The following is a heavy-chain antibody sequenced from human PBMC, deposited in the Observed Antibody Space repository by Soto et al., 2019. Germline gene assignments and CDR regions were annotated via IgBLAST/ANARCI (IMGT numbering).Heavy chain of an antibody. Sequence: VGSLRLSCAASGFTFSSYAMSWVRQAPGKGLEWVSAISGSGGSTYYADSVKGRFTISRDNSKNTLYLQMNSLRAEDTAVYYFANPPGGYCTNGVCYDIDYWGQGTLVTVSS. V-gene: IGHV3-23*01. J-gene: IGHJ4*02. D-gene: IGHD2-8*01. CDR3: ANPPGGYCTNGVCYDIDY. CDR1: GFTFSSYA. CDR2: ISGSGGST.